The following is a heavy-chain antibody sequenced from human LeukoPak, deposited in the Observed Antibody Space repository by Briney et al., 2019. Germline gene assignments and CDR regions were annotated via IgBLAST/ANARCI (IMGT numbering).Heavy chain of an antibody. CDR2: ISDGESP. D-gene: IGHD1-1*01. V-gene: IGHV4-59*01. Sequence: PTETLSLTCSVSGGSISYYYWSWIRQFPGKGLEWIGYISDGESPDYNPSLQSRVTIYVDSSKNQFFLNLTSVTAADTAVYYCAHDRFSFVHWGQGTLVTVSS. CDR1: GGSISYYY. J-gene: IGHJ1*01. CDR3: AHDRFSFVH.